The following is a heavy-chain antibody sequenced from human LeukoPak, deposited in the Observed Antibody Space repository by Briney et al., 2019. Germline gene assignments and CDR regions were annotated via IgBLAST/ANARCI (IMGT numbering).Heavy chain of an antibody. J-gene: IGHJ4*02. CDR1: GFTVSSNS. CDR3: ARDLRSRTY. V-gene: IGHV3-53*01. D-gene: IGHD4-17*01. CDR2: IYSGGST. Sequence: GGSLRLSCEASGFTVSSNSMSWVRQAPGKGLEWVSVIYSGGSTYYADSVKGRFTISRDNSKNTLYLQMNSLRAEDTAVYYCARDLRSRTYWGQGTLVTVSS.